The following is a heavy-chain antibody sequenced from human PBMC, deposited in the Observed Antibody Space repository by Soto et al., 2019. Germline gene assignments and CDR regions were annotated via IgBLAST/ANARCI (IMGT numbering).Heavy chain of an antibody. CDR1: GFTFSTYS. D-gene: IGHD3-10*01. V-gene: IGHV3-21*01. CDR2: ISSSSSFI. Sequence: GGSLRLSCAASGFTFSTYSMSWVRQAPGKGLEWVSSISSSSSFIYYADSVRGRFTISRDNSKNTLYLQMNSLRAEDTAVYYCAREAGLGELFPYYYMDVWGKGTTVTVSS. CDR3: AREAGLGELFPYYYMDV. J-gene: IGHJ6*03.